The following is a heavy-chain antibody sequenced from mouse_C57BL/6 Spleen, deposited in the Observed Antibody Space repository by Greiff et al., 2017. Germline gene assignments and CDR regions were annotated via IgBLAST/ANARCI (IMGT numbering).Heavy chain of an antibody. J-gene: IGHJ2*01. CDR1: GYTFTSYT. CDR3: AREAYGTGFDY. CDR2: INPCSGYT. D-gene: IGHD4-1*01. V-gene: IGHV1-4*01. Sequence: QVQLQQSGAELARPGASVKLSCPASGYTFTSYTMHWVKQRPGQGLEWIGYINPCSGYTKYTQKFKDKATLTADKSSSTAYMQLSSLTSEDSAVYYCAREAYGTGFDYWGQGTTLTVSS.